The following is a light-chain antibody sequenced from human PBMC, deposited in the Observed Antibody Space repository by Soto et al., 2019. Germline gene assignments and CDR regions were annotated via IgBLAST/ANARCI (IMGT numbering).Light chain of an antibody. CDR3: QQRNTWPPIT. J-gene: IGKJ5*01. V-gene: IGKV3-15*01. Sequence: EIVMTQSPATLSVSPGERATLSCRASQSLTTNLAWYQQKPGQAPRLLIYGASTRATGIPARFSGSGSGTDFTLTISSLEPEDFALYYCQQRNTWPPITFGQGTRLEI. CDR2: GAS. CDR1: QSLTTN.